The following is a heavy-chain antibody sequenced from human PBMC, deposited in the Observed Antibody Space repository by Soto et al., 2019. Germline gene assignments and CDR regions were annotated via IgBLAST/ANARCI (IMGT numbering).Heavy chain of an antibody. D-gene: IGHD1-1*01. CDR3: ARHDTTGGWFDELGL. V-gene: IGHV5-10-1*01. CDR1: AFRLTSHW. CDR2: IDPMDSQT. Sequence: PGESLKISCKASAFRLTSHWISWVRQMPGKGLEWMGRIDPMDSQTRYNPSFEGHVVMSVDKSINISYLQWSALEASDTALYFCARHDTTGGWFDELGLWGQGTLVTVSS. J-gene: IGHJ4*02.